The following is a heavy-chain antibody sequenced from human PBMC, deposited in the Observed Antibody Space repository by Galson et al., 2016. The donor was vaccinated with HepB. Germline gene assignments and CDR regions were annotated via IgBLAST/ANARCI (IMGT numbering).Heavy chain of an antibody. V-gene: IGHV5-10-1*01. CDR3: ARHDHSTLSVWFDP. CDR1: GYSFTTYW. Sequence: QSGAEVKKPGESLKISCKASGYSFTTYWITWVRQMPGKGLEWMGRADPSDSYKNYSPSFQGHVTISIDKSTSTAYLQWTSLKASDSAIYYCARHDHSTLSVWFDPWGQGTLVTVSS. J-gene: IGHJ5*02. D-gene: IGHD6-6*01. CDR2: ADPSDSYK.